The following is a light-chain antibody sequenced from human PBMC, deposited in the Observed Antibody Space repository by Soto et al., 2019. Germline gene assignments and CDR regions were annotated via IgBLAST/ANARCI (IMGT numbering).Light chain of an antibody. CDR3: QQSYSTPIT. CDR1: QDINKN. Sequence: DIQMTQYPSSLSASVGDRVTITCQASQDINKNLIWYQQKPGKAPKLLIYDASDLETGVPSRLSGSGSGTGFTFTISSLQPEDFATYYCQQSYSTPITFGQGTRLE. V-gene: IGKV1-33*01. CDR2: DAS. J-gene: IGKJ5*01.